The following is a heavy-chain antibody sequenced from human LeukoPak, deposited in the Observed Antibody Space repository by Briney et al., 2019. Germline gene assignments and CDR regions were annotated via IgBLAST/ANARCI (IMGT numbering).Heavy chain of an antibody. Sequence: KPSETQSLTCTVSGGSISSHYWSWIRQPPGKGLEWIGYIYYSGSTNYNPSLKSRVTISVDTSKNQFSLKLSSVTAADTAVYYCARAGSWYGNWFDPWGQGTLVTVSS. CDR1: GGSISSHY. V-gene: IGHV4-59*11. CDR2: IYYSGST. J-gene: IGHJ5*02. D-gene: IGHD6-13*01. CDR3: ARAGSWYGNWFDP.